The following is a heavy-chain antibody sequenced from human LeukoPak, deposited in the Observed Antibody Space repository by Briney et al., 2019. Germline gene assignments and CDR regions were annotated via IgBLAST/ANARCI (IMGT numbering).Heavy chain of an antibody. CDR2: INHRVST. D-gene: IGHD4-17*01. V-gene: IGHV4-34*01. J-gene: IGHJ3*02. CDR1: VGSFRGYN. Sequence: SETPSLTCALYVGSFRGYNWSCSRQPPGKRLGWIWEINHRVSTNYNPSRKSRDTISVDTPKNQFSLKLSSVSAADTAVYYCARVTRAFRTVTKPARSNAFDIWGQGTMVTVSS. CDR3: ARVTRAFRTVTKPARSNAFDI.